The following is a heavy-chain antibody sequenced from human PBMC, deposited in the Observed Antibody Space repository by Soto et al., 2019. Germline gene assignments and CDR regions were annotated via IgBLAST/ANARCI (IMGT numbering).Heavy chain of an antibody. D-gene: IGHD4-4*01. CDR1: GLTFSNAW. CDR3: ARDRLSMTTITSLDY. J-gene: IGHJ4*02. CDR2: VKSVAHGGTT. Sequence: LRLSCAASGLTFSNAWINWVRQAPREGLEWVGRVKSVAHGGTTDFAESVKGRFVISRDDSNNMVYLQMNGLRIEDTAVYYCARDRLSMTTITSLDYWGRGTQVTVSS. V-gene: IGHV3-15*07.